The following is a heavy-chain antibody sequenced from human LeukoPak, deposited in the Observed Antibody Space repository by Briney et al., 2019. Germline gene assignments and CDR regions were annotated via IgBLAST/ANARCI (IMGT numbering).Heavy chain of an antibody. V-gene: IGHV4-59*08. J-gene: IGHJ4*02. CDR1: GGSISSYY. Sequence: TSETLSLTCTVSGGSISSYYWSWIRQPPGKGLEWIGYIYYSGSTNYNPSLKSRVTISVDTSKNQFSLKLSSVTAADTAVYYCARLRYCSSTSCYFRPGYFDYWGQGTLDTVSS. D-gene: IGHD2-2*01. CDR3: ARLRYCSSTSCYFRPGYFDY. CDR2: IYYSGST.